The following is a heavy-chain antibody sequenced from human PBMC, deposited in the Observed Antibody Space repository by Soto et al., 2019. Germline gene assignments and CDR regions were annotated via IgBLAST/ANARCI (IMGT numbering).Heavy chain of an antibody. CDR1: GYSISSGYY. D-gene: IGHD4-17*01. V-gene: IGHV4-38-2*01. J-gene: IGHJ4*02. Sequence: SETLSLTCAVSGYSISSGYYWGWIRQPPGKGLEWIGSIYHRGSTYYNPSLKSRVTISVDTSKNQFSLKLSSVTAADTAVYYCARKTYGGLFDYWGQGTLVTAPQ. CDR3: ARKTYGGLFDY. CDR2: IYHRGST.